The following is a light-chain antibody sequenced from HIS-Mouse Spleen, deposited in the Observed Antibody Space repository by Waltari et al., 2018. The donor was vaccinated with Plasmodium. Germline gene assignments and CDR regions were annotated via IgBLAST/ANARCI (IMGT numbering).Light chain of an antibody. Sequence: EIVMTQSPATLSVSPGERATLSCRASQSVSSNLAWYQHKPGQAPRLLIYGASTRATGSPARFSGSGSGTEFTLTISSMQSEDFAVYYCQQYNNWPRWTFGQGTKVEIK. CDR2: GAS. CDR1: QSVSSN. CDR3: QQYNNWPRWT. V-gene: IGKV3-15*01. J-gene: IGKJ1*01.